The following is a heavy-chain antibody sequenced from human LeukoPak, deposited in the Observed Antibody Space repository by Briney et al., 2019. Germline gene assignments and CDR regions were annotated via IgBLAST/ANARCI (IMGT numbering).Heavy chain of an antibody. Sequence: PGGSLRLSCAASGFTFSTYAMSWVRQAPGKGLEWVSGMSGSDSVAYYADSVKGRFTISRDNSKNTLYLQMNSLRAEDTAVYYCAKWPDYGSGSSLDYWGQGTLVTVSS. D-gene: IGHD3-10*01. CDR3: AKWPDYGSGSSLDY. CDR2: MSGSDSVA. V-gene: IGHV3-23*01. J-gene: IGHJ4*02. CDR1: GFTFSTYA.